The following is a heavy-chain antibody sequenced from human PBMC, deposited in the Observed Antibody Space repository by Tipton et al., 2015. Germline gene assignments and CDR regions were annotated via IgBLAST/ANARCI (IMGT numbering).Heavy chain of an antibody. CDR3: AREVWYNDSTGYDY. CDR2: IHHGGST. J-gene: IGHJ4*02. D-gene: IGHD3-22*01. CDR1: GDSISSSNW. V-gene: IGHV4-4*02. Sequence: GSLRLSCSVSGDSISSSNWWSWVRQPPGKGLEWIGEIHHGGSTNYNPSLKSRVTMSVGTSKNQFSLHLSSVTAADTAVYYCAREVWYNDSTGYDYWGQGTLVTVSS.